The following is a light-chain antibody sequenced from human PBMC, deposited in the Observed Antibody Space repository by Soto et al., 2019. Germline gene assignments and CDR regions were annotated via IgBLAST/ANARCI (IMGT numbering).Light chain of an antibody. CDR1: SSDVGSHNL. J-gene: IGLJ1*01. CDR3: CSNAAGSTYV. V-gene: IGLV2-23*01. CDR2: EAS. Sequence: QSALTQPASVSGSPGQSITITCTGTSSDVGSHNLVSWYQQYPGKAPKLIIFEASKRPSGVSNRFSGSKSGSTASLTISVLQDEDEADYYCCSNAAGSTYVFGTGTKLTVL.